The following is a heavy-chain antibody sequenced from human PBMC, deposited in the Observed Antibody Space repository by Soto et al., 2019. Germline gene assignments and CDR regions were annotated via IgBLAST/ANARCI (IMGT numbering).Heavy chain of an antibody. CDR1: GGSISSSYYY. V-gene: IGHV4-39*01. D-gene: IGHD2-15*01. CDR2: IYYSGST. Sequence: QLQLQESGPGLVKPSETLSLTCTVSGGSISSSYYYWGWIRQPPGKGLEWIGSIYYSGSTYYNPSLKSRVTISVDTSKNQFSLKLSSVTAADTAVYYCARHGLAATPFRWFDPWGQGTLVTVSS. CDR3: ARHGLAATPFRWFDP. J-gene: IGHJ5*02.